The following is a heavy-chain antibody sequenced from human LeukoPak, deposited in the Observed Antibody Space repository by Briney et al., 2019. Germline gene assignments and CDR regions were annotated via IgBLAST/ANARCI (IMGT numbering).Heavy chain of an antibody. CDR2: IKQDGSEK. CDR3: ARDRGYDYSNWFDP. D-gene: IGHD5-12*01. V-gene: IGHV3-7*01. CDR1: GFSFSNHY. J-gene: IGHJ5*02. Sequence: GGSLRLSCTASGFSFSNHYMRWIRQAPGKGLEWVANIKQDGSEKYYVDSVKGRFTISRDNAKNSLYLQMNSLRAEDTAVYYCARDRGYDYSNWFDPWGQGTLVTVSS.